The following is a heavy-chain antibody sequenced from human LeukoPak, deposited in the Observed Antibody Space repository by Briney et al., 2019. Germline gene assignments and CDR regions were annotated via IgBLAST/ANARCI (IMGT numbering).Heavy chain of an antibody. Sequence: GGSLRLSCAPSGFTLSSSSMKWVRQAPGKGLEWVSSISSGSSYIYYANSVKGRCTITRDNAKNSLYLQMNSLKAEDTAVYYCARDRNHGSTGAVCDPWGQGTLVSVS. J-gene: IGHJ5*02. CDR3: ARDRNHGSTGAVCDP. CDR2: ISSGSSYI. CDR1: GFTLSSSS. V-gene: IGHV3-21*01. D-gene: IGHD3-10*01.